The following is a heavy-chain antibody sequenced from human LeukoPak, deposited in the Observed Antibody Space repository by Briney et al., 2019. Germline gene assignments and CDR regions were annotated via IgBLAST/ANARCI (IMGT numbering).Heavy chain of an antibody. D-gene: IGHD6-13*01. Sequence: RASVTVSCKASGYTFTSYGISWVRQAPGQRLEWMGWINAGNGNTKYSQKFQGRVTITRDTSASTAYMELSSLRSEDTAVYYCARAAAERYYYYGMDVWGQGTTVTVSS. CDR3: ARAAAERYYYYGMDV. CDR2: INAGNGNT. V-gene: IGHV1-3*01. CDR1: GYTFTSYG. J-gene: IGHJ6*02.